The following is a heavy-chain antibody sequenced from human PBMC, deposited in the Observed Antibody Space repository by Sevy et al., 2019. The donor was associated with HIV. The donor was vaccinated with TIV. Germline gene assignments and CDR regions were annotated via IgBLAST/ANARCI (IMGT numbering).Heavy chain of an antibody. D-gene: IGHD4-4*01. J-gene: IGHJ4*02. Sequence: SETLSLTCTVSGGSISSGGYYWSWIRQHPGKGLEWIGYIYNTGYTYYNPPLSSRGSISVDMSKNQFSLRLTSVTAADTAVYYCARGLFLPTGYFDYWGQGILVTVSS. CDR3: ARGLFLPTGYFDY. CDR1: GGSISSGGYY. CDR2: IYNTGYT. V-gene: IGHV4-31*03.